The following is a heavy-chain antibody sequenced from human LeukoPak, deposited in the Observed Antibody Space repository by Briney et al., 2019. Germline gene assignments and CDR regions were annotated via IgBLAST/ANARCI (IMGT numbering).Heavy chain of an antibody. D-gene: IGHD6-13*01. CDR3: ARGFYSSSRFNY. V-gene: IGHV4-61*03. CDR2: IYYSGST. Sequence: SQTLSLTCTVSGGSISSGDYYWSWIRQPPGKGLEWIGCIYYSGSTNYDPSLKSRVTISVDTSKNHFSLKLSSVTAADTAVYYCARGFYSSSRFNYGGQGTLVTVSS. J-gene: IGHJ4*02. CDR1: GGSISSGDYY.